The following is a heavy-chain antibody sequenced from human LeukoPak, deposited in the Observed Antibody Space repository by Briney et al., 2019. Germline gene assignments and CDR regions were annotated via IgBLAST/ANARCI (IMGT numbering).Heavy chain of an antibody. D-gene: IGHD6-6*01. Sequence: GGSLRLSCAASGFTFSSFVMHWVRQAPGKGLEGVAVIWHDGSNKHYADSVRGRFTISRDNSKNTLYLQVNTLRVEDTAVYYCAREDSSSHSYDYWGQGTLVTVSS. V-gene: IGHV3-33*01. CDR3: AREDSSSHSYDY. J-gene: IGHJ4*02. CDR1: GFTFSSFV. CDR2: IWHDGSNK.